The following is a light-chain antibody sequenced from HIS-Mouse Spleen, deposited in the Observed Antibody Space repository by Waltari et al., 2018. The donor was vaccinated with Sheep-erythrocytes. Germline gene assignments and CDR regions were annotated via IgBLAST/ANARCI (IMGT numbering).Light chain of an antibody. Sequence: QSVLTQPPSVSAAPGQKVTISCSGSSSNIGNNYVSWYQQLPGTAPKLLIYDNNKRPSGIPDRCSGSKSGTSATLGITGLQTGDDADYYCGTWDSSLSAGRVFGGGTKLTVL. J-gene: IGLJ3*02. CDR1: SSNIGNNY. V-gene: IGLV1-51*01. CDR2: DNN. CDR3: GTWDSSLSAGRV.